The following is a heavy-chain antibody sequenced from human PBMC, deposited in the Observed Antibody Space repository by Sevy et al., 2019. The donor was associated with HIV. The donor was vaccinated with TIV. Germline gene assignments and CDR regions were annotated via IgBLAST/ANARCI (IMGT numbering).Heavy chain of an antibody. J-gene: IGHJ4*02. Sequence: GWSLRLSCAASGFTFSKYSMSWVRQPPGKGLEWVSTLSFGCGEINYADSVKGRFTIPRDNSKSSVNLQMNNLRPGDTAVYYCAREGCTKPHDYWGQGTLVTVSS. D-gene: IGHD2-8*01. CDR1: GFTFSKYS. CDR2: LSFGCGEI. V-gene: IGHV3-23*01. CDR3: AREGCTKPHDY.